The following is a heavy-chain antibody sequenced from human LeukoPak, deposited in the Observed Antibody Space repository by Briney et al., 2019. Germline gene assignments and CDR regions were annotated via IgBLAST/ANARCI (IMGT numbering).Heavy chain of an antibody. CDR3: ARDQMDDYGDFYFDY. CDR1: GGSISTSNYY. D-gene: IGHD4-17*01. Sequence: PSETLSLTCTVSGGSISTSNYYWGWIRQPPGKGLEWIGNIFYSGSTYYGPSLKSRLTISLDMSRNQFSLKLSSVTAADTAVYYCARDQMDDYGDFYFDYWGQGTLVTVSS. CDR2: IFYSGST. V-gene: IGHV4-39*07. J-gene: IGHJ4*02.